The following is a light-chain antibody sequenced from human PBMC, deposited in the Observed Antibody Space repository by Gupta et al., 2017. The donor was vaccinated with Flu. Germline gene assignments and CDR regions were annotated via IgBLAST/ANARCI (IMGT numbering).Light chain of an antibody. V-gene: IGKV3-15*01. J-gene: IGKJ4*01. CDR1: QSVSSH. Sequence: PGTRSVSPGERATLSCGASQSVSSHLAWYQQKPGQPPRLLIYGASTRATGIPARFNAIGSGTEFALTISSLQSEDFAVYYCQQYHDWPVTFGGGTTVDLK. CDR3: QQYHDWPVT. CDR2: GAS.